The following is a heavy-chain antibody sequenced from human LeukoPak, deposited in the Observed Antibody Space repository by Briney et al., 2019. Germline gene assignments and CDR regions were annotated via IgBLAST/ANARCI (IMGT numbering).Heavy chain of an antibody. D-gene: IGHD3-22*01. Sequence: SETLSLTCTVSGGSISSYYWNWIRQPPGKGLEWMGYIYYSGSTNYSPSLKSRVTISVDMSKNQFSLKLSSVTAADTAVYYCARLSYDRSGYWPDYFDYWGQGTLVTVSS. CDR1: GGSISSYY. J-gene: IGHJ4*02. CDR2: IYYSGST. CDR3: ARLSYDRSGYWPDYFDY. V-gene: IGHV4-59*08.